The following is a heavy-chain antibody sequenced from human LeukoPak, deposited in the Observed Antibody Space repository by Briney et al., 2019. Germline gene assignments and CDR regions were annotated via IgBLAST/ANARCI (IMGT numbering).Heavy chain of an antibody. CDR1: GFTFSSYS. CDR3: ARDAEGGYYTYYFDY. J-gene: IGHJ4*02. D-gene: IGHD3-3*01. CDR2: ISSSSSYI. Sequence: GGSLRLSCAASGFTFSSYSMNWVRQAPGKGLEWVSSISSSSSYIYYADSVKGRFTISRDNAKNSLYLQMNSLRAEDTAVYYCARDAEGGYYTYYFDYWGQGTLVTVSS. V-gene: IGHV3-21*01.